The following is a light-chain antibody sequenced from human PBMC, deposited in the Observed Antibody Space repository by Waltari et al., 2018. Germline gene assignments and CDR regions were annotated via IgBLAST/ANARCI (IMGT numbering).Light chain of an antibody. CDR1: HNIYNY. J-gene: IGKJ2*01. CDR2: SAS. CDR3: QQTFSTPPQMYT. Sequence: IQLTQSPSSLSASVGDRVTSICRSSHNIYNYLNWYQQKAGNAPKLLIYSASNLQGGVSSRFSGSGSWTEFTLSISHLQPEDFATYYCQQTFSTPPQMYTFGQGTKLDIK. V-gene: IGKV1-39*01.